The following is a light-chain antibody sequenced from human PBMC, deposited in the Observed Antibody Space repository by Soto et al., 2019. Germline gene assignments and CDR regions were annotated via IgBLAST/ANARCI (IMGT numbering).Light chain of an antibody. CDR3: QQYGSSPHT. V-gene: IGKV3-20*01. J-gene: IGKJ1*01. CDR2: GAS. Sequence: TVFTQSPGTLSLSPGERATLSCRASQSVSSSYLAWYQQKPGQAPRLLIYGASSRATGIPDRFSGSGSGTDFTLTISRXEPEDFAVYYCQQYGSSPHTFGQGTKVDIK. CDR1: QSVSSSY.